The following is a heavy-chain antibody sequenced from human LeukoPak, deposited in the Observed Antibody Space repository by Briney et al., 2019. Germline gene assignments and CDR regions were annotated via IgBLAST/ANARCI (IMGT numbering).Heavy chain of an antibody. CDR3: ASQYSGSNFDY. CDR1: GSRFSNYW. Sequence: GASLKISFKGSGSRFSNYWIGWVRQMPGKGLEWMGIIYPGNSDTRYSPSFRGQVTISADKSISTAYLQWSSLKASDTAMYYCASQYSGSNFDYWGQGTLVTVSS. D-gene: IGHD6-6*01. J-gene: IGHJ4*02. CDR2: IYPGNSDT. V-gene: IGHV5-51*01.